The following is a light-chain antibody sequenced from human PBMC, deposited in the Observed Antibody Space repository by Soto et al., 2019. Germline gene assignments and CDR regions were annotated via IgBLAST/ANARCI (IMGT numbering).Light chain of an antibody. CDR3: QHYVSPPIT. Sequence: EIVLTQSPGTLSLSPGDRATLSCRASQSVSSNLAWYQQKPGQAPRLLIYGASTRATGIPDRFSGSGSGTDFTLTISRLEPEDFAVYYCQHYVSPPITFGQGTRLEIK. J-gene: IGKJ5*01. V-gene: IGKV3-20*01. CDR1: QSVSSN. CDR2: GAS.